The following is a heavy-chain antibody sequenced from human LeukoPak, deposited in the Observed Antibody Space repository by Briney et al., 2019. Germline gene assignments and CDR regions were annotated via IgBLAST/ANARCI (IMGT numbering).Heavy chain of an antibody. CDR3: ARGTTIAATD. D-gene: IGHD6-13*01. V-gene: IGHV4-59*01. CDR1: GGSISSYS. CDR2: IYHSGST. J-gene: IGHJ4*02. Sequence: SETLSLTCTVSGGSISSYSWSWIRQPPGKGLEWIGYIYHSGSTNYNPSLKNRVTISVDTSKNQFSLKLSSVTAADTAVYYCARGTTIAATDWGQGTLVTVSS.